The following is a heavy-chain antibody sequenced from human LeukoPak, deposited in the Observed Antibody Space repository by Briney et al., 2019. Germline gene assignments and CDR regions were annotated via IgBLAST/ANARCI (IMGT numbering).Heavy chain of an antibody. Sequence: SVKVSCKASGGTFSTYAISWVRQAPRQGLEWVGRIVPILGTANYAQNFQGRATITADRSTTTAYMELSSLRSEDTAVYYCARVPQGSSWPYYFDYWGQGTLVTVSS. CDR2: IVPILGTA. D-gene: IGHD6-13*01. CDR1: GGTFSTYA. CDR3: ARVPQGSSWPYYFDY. J-gene: IGHJ4*02. V-gene: IGHV1-69*04.